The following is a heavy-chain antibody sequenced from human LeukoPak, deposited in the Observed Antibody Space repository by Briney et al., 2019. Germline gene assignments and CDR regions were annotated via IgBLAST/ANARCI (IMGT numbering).Heavy chain of an antibody. J-gene: IGHJ1*01. D-gene: IGHD2-21*01. CDR2: IHHSGTT. CDR3: AQKAPYSPGYSQD. Sequence: TPSETLSLTCTVSGGSITSYFWTWIRQPPGEGLEWIGYIHHSGTTNYNPSLKSRVSISADTSKNQFSLKLTSVTAADTAVYYCAQKAPYSPGYSQDWGQGTLVTVSS. V-gene: IGHV4-59*01. CDR1: GGSITSYF.